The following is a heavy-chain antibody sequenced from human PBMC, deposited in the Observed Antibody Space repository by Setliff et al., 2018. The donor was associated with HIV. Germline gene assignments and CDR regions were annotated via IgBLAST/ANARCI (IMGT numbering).Heavy chain of an antibody. Sequence: PSETLSLTCTVSGGSISTSDWSWIRQPPGKGLEWIGCIYSSGSTNYNPSLKSRVTMSADESKNQFSLKLNSVTAADTAVYFCARRAVQDASITSSNWFDPWGHGTLVTVSS. CDR3: ARRAVQDASITSSNWFDP. CDR2: IYSSGST. J-gene: IGHJ5*02. D-gene: IGHD2-2*01. CDR1: GGSISTSD. V-gene: IGHV4-4*09.